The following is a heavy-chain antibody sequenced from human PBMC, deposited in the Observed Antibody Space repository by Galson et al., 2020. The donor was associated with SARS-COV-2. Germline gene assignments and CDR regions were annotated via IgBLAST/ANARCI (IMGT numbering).Heavy chain of an antibody. J-gene: IGHJ5*02. D-gene: IGHD3-10*01. CDR2: IDTSGST. CDR1: GGSISSGSYY. Sequence: SETLSLTCTVSGGSISSGSYYWTWIRQPAGKGLEWIGQIDTSGSTNYNPSLKSRVTISVDTSNNQFSLNLSSVTAADTAVYYCVRRSGGTSTFDPWGQGTLVTVSS. V-gene: IGHV4-61*09. CDR3: VRRSGGTSTFDP.